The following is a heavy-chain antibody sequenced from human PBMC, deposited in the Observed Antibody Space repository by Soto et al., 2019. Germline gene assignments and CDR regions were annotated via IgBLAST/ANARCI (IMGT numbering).Heavy chain of an antibody. Sequence: ASVKVSCKASGYTFTSYAMHWVRQAPGQRLEWMGWINAGNGNTKYSQKFQGRVTITRDTSASTAYMELSSLRSEDTAVYYCASWDYDILTGSSWFDPWGQGTLVTVSS. CDR3: ASWDYDILTGSSWFDP. V-gene: IGHV1-3*01. CDR1: GYTFTSYA. D-gene: IGHD3-9*01. J-gene: IGHJ5*02. CDR2: INAGNGNT.